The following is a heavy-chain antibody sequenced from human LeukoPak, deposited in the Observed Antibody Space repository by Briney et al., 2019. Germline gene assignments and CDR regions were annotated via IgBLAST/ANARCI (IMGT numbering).Heavy chain of an antibody. V-gene: IGHV1-24*01. D-gene: IGHD3-22*01. J-gene: IGHJ4*02. CDR1: GYTLTELS. CDR2: VDPEDGET. Sequence: ASVKVSCKVSGYTLTELSMHWVRQAPGKGLEWMGGVDPEDGETIYAQKFQGRVTMTEDTSTGTGYMGLSSLRSEDTAVYYCATTTDYYYDSSGRFDYWGQGTLVTVSS. CDR3: ATTTDYYYDSSGRFDY.